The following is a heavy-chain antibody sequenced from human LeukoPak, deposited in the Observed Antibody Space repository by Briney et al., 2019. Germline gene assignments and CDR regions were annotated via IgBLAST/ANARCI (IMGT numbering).Heavy chain of an antibody. CDR2: IKQDGSEK. D-gene: IGHD2-2*02. V-gene: IGHV3-7*01. Sequence: GGSLRLSCAASGFTFSSHWMCWVRQAPGKGLEGVANIKQDGSEKYYVDSVKGRFTISRDNAKNSLYLQMNSLRAEDTAVYYCASGGVEVPAAIGGFDAFDIWGQGTMVTVSS. J-gene: IGHJ3*02. CDR1: GFTFSSHW. CDR3: ASGGVEVPAAIGGFDAFDI.